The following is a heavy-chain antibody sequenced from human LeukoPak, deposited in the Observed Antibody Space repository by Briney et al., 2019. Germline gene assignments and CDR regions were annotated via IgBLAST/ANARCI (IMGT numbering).Heavy chain of an antibody. Sequence: SETLSLTCTVSGGSISSGSYYWSWIRQPAGKGLEWIGRIYTSGSTNYNPSLKSRVTISVDTSKNQFSLKLNSVTAADTAVYYCARVTTGGYYNCWGQGTLITVSS. V-gene: IGHV4-61*02. CDR3: ARVTTGGYYNC. J-gene: IGHJ4*02. CDR2: IYTSGST. CDR1: GGSISSGSYY. D-gene: IGHD3-22*01.